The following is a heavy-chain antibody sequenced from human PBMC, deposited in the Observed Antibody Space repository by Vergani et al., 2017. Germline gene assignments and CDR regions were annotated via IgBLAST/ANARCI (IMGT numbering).Heavy chain of an antibody. Sequence: QVQLQESGPGLVKPSETLSLTCTVSGGSLSSSSYYWGWIRQPPGKGLEWIGSIYYSGSTYYNPSLKSRVTISVDTSKNQFPLKLSSVTAADTAVYYCAGRQVPAATYNWFDPWGQGTLVTVSS. CDR3: AGRQVPAATYNWFDP. CDR2: IYYSGST. V-gene: IGHV4-39*01. CDR1: GGSLSSSSYY. J-gene: IGHJ5*02. D-gene: IGHD2-2*01.